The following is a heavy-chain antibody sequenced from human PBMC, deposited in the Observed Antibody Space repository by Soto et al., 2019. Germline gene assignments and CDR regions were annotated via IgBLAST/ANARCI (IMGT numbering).Heavy chain of an antibody. Sequence: SETLSLTXTVSGGSISSYYWSWIRQPPGKGLEWIGYIYYSGSTNYNPSLKSRVTISVDTSKNQFSLKLSSVTAADTAVYYCARDSSRKYYYYYYGMDVWGQGTTVTVSS. CDR3: ARDSSRKYYYYYYGMDV. D-gene: IGHD6-13*01. J-gene: IGHJ6*02. V-gene: IGHV4-59*01. CDR2: IYYSGST. CDR1: GGSISSYY.